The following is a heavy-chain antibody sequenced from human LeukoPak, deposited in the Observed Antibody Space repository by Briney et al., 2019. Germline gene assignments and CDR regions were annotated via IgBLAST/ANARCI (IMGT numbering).Heavy chain of an antibody. Sequence: PGGSLRLSCAASGFTFSSYWMNWVRQAPGKGLEWVANIKKDGSERYYEDSVKGRFAISRDNTRKSLYLQMNTLRAEDTAVYYCARDLAGPPQEAFDIWGQGTMVTVSS. CDR1: GFTFSSYW. CDR3: ARDLAGPPQEAFDI. V-gene: IGHV3-7*01. J-gene: IGHJ3*02. CDR2: IKKDGSER.